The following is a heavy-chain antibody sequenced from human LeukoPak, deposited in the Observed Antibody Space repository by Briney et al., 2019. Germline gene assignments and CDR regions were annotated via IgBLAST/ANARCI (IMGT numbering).Heavy chain of an antibody. CDR1: GGSISSSTYY. Sequence: SETLSLTCTVSGGSISSSTYYWGRIRQPPGEGLECIGSIYHSGSTYYNPSLKSRVTVSVDTSKNQFSLKLSSVTAADTAVYYCARERYYHDSTSEGNYWGQGTLVTVSS. V-gene: IGHV4-39*01. CDR2: IYHSGST. J-gene: IGHJ4*02. D-gene: IGHD3-22*01. CDR3: ARERYYHDSTSEGNY.